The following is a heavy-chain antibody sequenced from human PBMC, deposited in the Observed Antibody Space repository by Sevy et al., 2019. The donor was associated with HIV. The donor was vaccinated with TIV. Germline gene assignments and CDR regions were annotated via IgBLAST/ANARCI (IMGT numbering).Heavy chain of an antibody. V-gene: IGHV1-18*01. Sequence: ASVKVSCQSSGYNFIIYSIHWVRQARGQGLEWVGRISPYDGDTAYAHNFHGRVSVTMDTSTSTAYLGLTSLRSDDTAVYFCTRDTWELLTGIAYYYSGMDVWGQGTTVTVSS. CDR2: ISPYDGDT. CDR3: TRDTWELLTGIAYYYSGMDV. D-gene: IGHD1-26*01. J-gene: IGHJ6*02. CDR1: GYNFIIYS.